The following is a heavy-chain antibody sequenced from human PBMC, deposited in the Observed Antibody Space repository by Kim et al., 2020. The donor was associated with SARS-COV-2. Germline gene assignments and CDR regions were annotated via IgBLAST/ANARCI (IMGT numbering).Heavy chain of an antibody. CDR2: IYPGDSDT. Sequence: GESLKISCQGSGYNFRDFWIVWVRQMPGKGLEVMGIIYPGDSDTRYTPSFRGQVTISADNSISTAYLHWSSLKASDSAIYYCTGLSWGAGMIFHKEHREGRRGFDVWGQGTTVTVSS. J-gene: IGHJ6*02. D-gene: IGHD1-26*01. CDR3: TGLSWGAGMIFHKEHREGRRGFDV. CDR1: GYNFRDFW. V-gene: IGHV5-51*01.